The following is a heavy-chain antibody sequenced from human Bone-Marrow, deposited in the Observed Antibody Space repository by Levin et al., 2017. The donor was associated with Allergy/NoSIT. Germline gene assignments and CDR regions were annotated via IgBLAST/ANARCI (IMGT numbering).Heavy chain of an antibody. J-gene: IGHJ3*01. D-gene: IGHD6-19*01. CDR2: IKEDGTEQ. Sequence: GGSLRLSCAASGFTLRSHWMSWVRQAPGKGPEWLANIKEDGTEQYYVDAVKGRFTISRDNAKNSLSLQMNSLRAEDTAVYYCARSVAVSGTRSSGFDVWGQGTMVTVSS. CDR1: GFTLRSHW. V-gene: IGHV3-7*01. CDR3: ARSVAVSGTRSSGFDV.